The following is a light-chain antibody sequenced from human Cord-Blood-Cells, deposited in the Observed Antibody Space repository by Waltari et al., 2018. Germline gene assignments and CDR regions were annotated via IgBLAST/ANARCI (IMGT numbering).Light chain of an antibody. J-gene: IGKJ1*01. CDR3: QQSYSTPT. CDR2: AAS. Sequence: DIQMTQYTSSMSTSVGDRVTITCRASQSIRSYLNWYQQKTGKAPKLLIYAASSLQSGVPSRCSGSVSGTDFTLTISSLQPEDFATYYCQQSYSTPTFGQGTKVEIK. CDR1: QSIRSY. V-gene: IGKV1-39*01.